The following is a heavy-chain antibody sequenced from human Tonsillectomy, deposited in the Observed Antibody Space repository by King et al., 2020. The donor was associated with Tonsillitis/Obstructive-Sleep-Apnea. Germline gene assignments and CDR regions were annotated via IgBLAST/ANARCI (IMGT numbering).Heavy chain of an antibody. J-gene: IGHJ6*03. V-gene: IGHV3-53*01. CDR3: ARDQRDPMIVVEGYYYYYMDV. CDR2: IYSGGST. Sequence: VQLVQSGGGLIQPGGSLRLSCAASGFTVSSNYMSWVRQAPGKGLEWVSVIYSGGSTYYADSVKGRFTISRDNSKNTLYLQMNSLRAEDTAVYYCARDQRDPMIVVEGYYYYYMDVWGKGTTVTVSS. D-gene: IGHD3-22*01. CDR1: GFTVSSNY.